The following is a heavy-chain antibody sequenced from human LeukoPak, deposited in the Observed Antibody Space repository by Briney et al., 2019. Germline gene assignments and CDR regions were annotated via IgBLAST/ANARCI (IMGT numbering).Heavy chain of an antibody. Sequence: GRSLRLSCAASGFTFDDYAMHWVRQAPGKGLEWVSGISRNSGSIGYADSVKGRFTISRDNAKNSLYLQMNSLRAEDMALYYCAKGNQQWLAYDAFDIWGQGTMVTVSS. CDR1: GFTFDDYA. J-gene: IGHJ3*02. CDR3: AKGNQQWLAYDAFDI. CDR2: ISRNSGSI. V-gene: IGHV3-9*03. D-gene: IGHD6-19*01.